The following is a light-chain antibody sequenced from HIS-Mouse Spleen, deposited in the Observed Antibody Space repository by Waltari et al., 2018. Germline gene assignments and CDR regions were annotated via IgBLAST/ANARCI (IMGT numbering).Light chain of an antibody. CDR2: DGS. CDR3: CSYAGSYPNV. Sequence: SPTHQPRPASGPPEPSITISCTAACSNDGGYYYVPWYQQHPGQAPLLMFDDGSKRPSVVPGRSSGTKAGNTAFLTSSALQADDEAYYCCCSYAGSYPNVFGTGTKVTVL. V-gene: IGLV2-11*01. J-gene: IGLJ1*01. CDR1: CSNDGGYYY.